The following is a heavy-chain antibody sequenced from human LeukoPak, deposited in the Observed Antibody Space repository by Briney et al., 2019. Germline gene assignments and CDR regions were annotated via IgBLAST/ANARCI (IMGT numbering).Heavy chain of an antibody. V-gene: IGHV1-58*02. D-gene: IGHD2-2*01. CDR1: GFTFTRSA. CDR3: AEDRDCGSSSCAPYNFDY. Sequence: GTSVKVSCKASGFTFTRSAIQWVRQARGQRLEWLGWIVVGSGDTDYAQKFQERVTITRDMSTSTAYMELSSLRSEDTAIYYCAEDRDCGSSSCAPYNFDYWGQGTLVTVSS. CDR2: IVVGSGDT. J-gene: IGHJ4*02.